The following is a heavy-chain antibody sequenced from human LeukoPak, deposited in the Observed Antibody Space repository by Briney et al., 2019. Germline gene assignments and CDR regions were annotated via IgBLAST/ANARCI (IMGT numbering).Heavy chain of an antibody. J-gene: IGHJ4*02. CDR2: GLYTGNT. Sequence: SETLSLTCSVSGGSIAVNHYYWGWIRQPPGKGLEWIGSGLYTGNTYSNPSLRSRVTISVDTSKNEFSLRMNSVTAADTAVYYCAREHRSSKYFDSWGQGALMIVSS. CDR1: GGSIAVNHYY. CDR3: AREHRSSKYFDS. D-gene: IGHD6-6*01. V-gene: IGHV4-39*02.